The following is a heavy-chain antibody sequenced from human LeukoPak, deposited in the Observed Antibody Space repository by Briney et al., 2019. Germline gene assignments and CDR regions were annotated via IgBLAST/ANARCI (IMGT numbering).Heavy chain of an antibody. CDR3: ARVRDAYNYFEY. J-gene: IGHJ4*02. Sequence: PGGSLRLSCAASGFTFSSYSMNWVRQAPGQGLEWISYITGSGSTIYHADSVKGRFTISRDNGKNSLYLQVNSLRAEDTAVYYCARVRDAYNYFEYWGQGILVTVSS. D-gene: IGHD1-20*01. CDR1: GFTFSSYS. CDR2: ITGSGSTI. V-gene: IGHV3-48*01.